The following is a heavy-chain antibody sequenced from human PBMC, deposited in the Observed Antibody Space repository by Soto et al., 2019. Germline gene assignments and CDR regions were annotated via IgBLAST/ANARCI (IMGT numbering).Heavy chain of an antibody. CDR3: PRGGPQGYGGKLEC. V-gene: IGHV4-59*11. CDR1: GDFIRSHY. D-gene: IGHD4-17*01. Sequence: SQTQSLTSTVSGDFIRSHYWTWIRQAPEKGLEWIGSIYYNVNTNYNPSLNSRVTISVNTTNKQFSLTVPSVTTADTPVYYCPRGGPQGYGGKLECWVQG. J-gene: IGHJ4*02. CDR2: IYYNVNT.